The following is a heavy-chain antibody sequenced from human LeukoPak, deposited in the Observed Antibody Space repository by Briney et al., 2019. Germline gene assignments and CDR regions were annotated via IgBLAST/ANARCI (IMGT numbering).Heavy chain of an antibody. CDR2: IYHSGST. CDR3: VNGPDAFDI. V-gene: IGHV4-38-2*02. J-gene: IGHJ3*02. CDR1: GQSISSGYY. Sequence: SETLSLTCTVSGQSISSGYYWGWTRPPPGKGLEWIGTIYHSGSTYYNPSLKSRVTISVDTSKNQFSLKLSSVTAADTAVYYCVNGPDAFDIWGQGTLVIVSS.